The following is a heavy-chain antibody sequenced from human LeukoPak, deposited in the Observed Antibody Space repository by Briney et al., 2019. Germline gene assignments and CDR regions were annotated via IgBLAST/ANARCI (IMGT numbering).Heavy chain of an antibody. CDR3: AKAFYSSSFDFDY. V-gene: IGHV3-23*01. CDR1: GFIFSSYS. CDR2: ITGSGGNT. Sequence: QSGGSLRLSCAASGFIFSSYSMSWVRQAPGKGLEWVSVITGSGGNTYYADSVKGRFTISRDNSRNTLYLHMTSLRAEDTAVYYCAKAFYSSSFDFDYWGQGTLVTVSS. J-gene: IGHJ4*02. D-gene: IGHD6-6*01.